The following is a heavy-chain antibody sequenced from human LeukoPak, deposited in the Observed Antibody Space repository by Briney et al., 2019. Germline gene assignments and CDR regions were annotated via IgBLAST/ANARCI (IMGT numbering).Heavy chain of an antibody. CDR3: ARARSGSYDY. J-gene: IGHJ4*02. Sequence: GGSLRLSCAASGFTVSSNYMSWVRQAPGKGLVWVSRINSDGSSTSYADSVKGRFTISRDNAKNTLYLQMNSLRAEDAAVYYCARARSGSYDYWGQGTLVTVSS. D-gene: IGHD3-10*01. V-gene: IGHV3-74*01. CDR2: INSDGSST. CDR1: GFTVSSNY.